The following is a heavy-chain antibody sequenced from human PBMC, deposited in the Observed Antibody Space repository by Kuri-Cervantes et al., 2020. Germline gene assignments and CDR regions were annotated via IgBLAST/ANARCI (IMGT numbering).Heavy chain of an antibody. CDR1: GFTFSDYG. D-gene: IGHD4-17*01. J-gene: IGHJ4*02. CDR2: ISGNGGTT. V-gene: IGHV3-23*01. Sequence: GESLKISCAASGFTFSDYGMSWVRQAPGKGLEWVSVISGNGGTTYYADSVKGRFTISRDSSKNTVYLQMNSLRPEDTAIYYCAKDSGDFLGYFDYWGQGTLVTVSS. CDR3: AKDSGDFLGYFDY.